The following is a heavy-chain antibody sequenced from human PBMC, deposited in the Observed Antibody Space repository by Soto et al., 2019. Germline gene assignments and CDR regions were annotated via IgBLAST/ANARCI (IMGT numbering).Heavy chain of an antibody. D-gene: IGHD5-12*01. V-gene: IGHV3-33*01. CDR3: ARDRVADGGYGEAFDI. CDR1: GFTFSRYG. CDR2: IGHDGSSK. J-gene: IGHJ3*02. Sequence: QVQLVESGGGVVQPGRSLRLSCAASGFTFSRYGMHWVRQAPGKGLEWVADIGHDGSSKYYADSVKGRLTISRDKSKNTTNVQMNSLRVEDTAVYYCARDRVADGGYGEAFDIWGQGTRVTVSS.